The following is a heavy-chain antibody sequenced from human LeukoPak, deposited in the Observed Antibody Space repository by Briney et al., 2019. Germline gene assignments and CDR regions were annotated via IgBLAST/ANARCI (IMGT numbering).Heavy chain of an antibody. J-gene: IGHJ3*01. CDR3: ARHERGKNAFKL. CDR2: FYYSGST. V-gene: IGHV4-39*01. CDR1: GGSISSSSHY. Sequence: PSETLSLTCTVSGGSISSSSHYWRWTRQPPGKGLEWIGSFYYSGSTFYNPSLKSRVTISVDTSKNQFSLKMSSVTAADTAVYYCARHERGKNAFKLWGQGTMVTVSS.